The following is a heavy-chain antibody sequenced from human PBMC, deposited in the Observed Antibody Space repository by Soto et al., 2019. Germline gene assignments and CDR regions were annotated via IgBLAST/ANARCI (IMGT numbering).Heavy chain of an antibody. J-gene: IGHJ6*02. CDR3: ARDSLNGSGSYYLSYCYYYGMDV. V-gene: IGHV1-69*13. CDR2: IIPIFGTA. D-gene: IGHD3-10*01. CDR1: GGTFSSYA. Sequence: PSGKVSCKASGGTFSSYAISWVRQAPGQGLEWMGGIIPIFGTANYAQKFQGRVTITADESASTAYMELSSLRCEDTAVYYCARDSLNGSGSYYLSYCYYYGMDVWGQGTTVTVSS.